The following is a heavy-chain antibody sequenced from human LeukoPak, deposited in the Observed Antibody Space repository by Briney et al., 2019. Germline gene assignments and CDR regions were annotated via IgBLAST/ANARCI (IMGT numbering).Heavy chain of an antibody. D-gene: IGHD6-13*01. J-gene: IGHJ4*02. Sequence: GGSLRLSCSASGFIISDYAMHWVRQAPGKGLEYVSAISANGGSTYYADSVKGRFTISRDTSKNTLHLQMSSLRAEDTAMYHCVKDLYKGDSASWYFFHYWGQGTLVTVSS. CDR2: ISANGGST. CDR1: GFIISDYA. V-gene: IGHV3-64D*06. CDR3: VKDLYKGDSASWYFFHY.